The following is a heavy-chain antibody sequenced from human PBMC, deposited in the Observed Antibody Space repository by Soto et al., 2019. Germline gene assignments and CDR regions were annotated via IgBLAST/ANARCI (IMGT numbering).Heavy chain of an antibody. Sequence: QVQLVQSGAEVKKPGSSVKVSCKASGGTFSSYTISWVRQAPGQGLEWMGRIIPILGIANYAQKFQGRVTITADKXTXTAYMELSSLRSEDTAVYYCARMLVVVPATLHGMDVWGQGTTVTVSS. D-gene: IGHD2-2*01. CDR2: IIPILGIA. J-gene: IGHJ6*02. CDR1: GGTFSSYT. CDR3: ARMLVVVPATLHGMDV. V-gene: IGHV1-69*02.